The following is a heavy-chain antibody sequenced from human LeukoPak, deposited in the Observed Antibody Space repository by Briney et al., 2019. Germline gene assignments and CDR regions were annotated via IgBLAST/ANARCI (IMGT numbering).Heavy chain of an antibody. J-gene: IGHJ4*02. V-gene: IGHV3-74*01. CDR1: GFTLSRYG. Sequence: PGGSLRLSCAASGFTLSRYGMNWVRQAPGKGLVWVSRINSEGSSTTYADSVKGRFTISRDNAKNTLILQMNSLRAEDTAVYYCARGGAFGDRTYYFASWGQGILVTVSS. CDR3: ARGGAFGDRTYYFAS. CDR2: INSEGSST. D-gene: IGHD4-17*01.